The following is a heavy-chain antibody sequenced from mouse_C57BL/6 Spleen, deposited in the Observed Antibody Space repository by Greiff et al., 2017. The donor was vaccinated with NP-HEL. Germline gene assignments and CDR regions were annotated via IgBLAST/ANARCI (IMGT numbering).Heavy chain of an antibody. D-gene: IGHD1-1*01. CDR1: GYAFSSSW. V-gene: IGHV1-82*01. CDR3: ARETYGTSWFAY. J-gene: IGHJ3*01. Sequence: QLQQSGPELVKPGASVKISCKASGYAFSSSWMNWVKQRPGKGLEWIGRIYPGDGDTNYNGKFKGKATLTADKSSSTAYMQLSSLTSEDSAVYFCARETYGTSWFAYWGQGTLVTVSA. CDR2: IYPGDGDT.